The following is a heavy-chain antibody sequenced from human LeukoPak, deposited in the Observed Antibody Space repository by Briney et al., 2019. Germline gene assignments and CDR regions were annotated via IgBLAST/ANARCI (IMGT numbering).Heavy chain of an antibody. V-gene: IGHV3-30-3*01. Sequence: PGGSLRLSCAASGFTFSSYAMHWVRQAPGKGLEWVAVISYDGSNKYYADSVKGRFTISRDNSKNTLYLQMNSLRAEDTAVYYCAREGQLVVVDYWGQGTRVTVSS. CDR1: GFTFSSYA. CDR3: AREGQLVVVDY. D-gene: IGHD6-6*01. J-gene: IGHJ4*02. CDR2: ISYDGSNK.